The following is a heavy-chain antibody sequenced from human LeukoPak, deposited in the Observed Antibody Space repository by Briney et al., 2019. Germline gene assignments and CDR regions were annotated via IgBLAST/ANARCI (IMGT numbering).Heavy chain of an antibody. D-gene: IGHD3-9*01. CDR2: INHSGST. V-gene: IGHV4-34*01. J-gene: IGHJ3*02. CDR1: GGSFTNYY. CDR3: ASSLVYYDILTGAQGHDAFDI. Sequence: KPSETLSLTCSVYGGSFTNYYWSWIRQPLGKGLEWLGEINHSGSTNNNPSLKSRVTISVDTSKNQFSLKLSSVTAADTAVYYCASSLVYYDILTGAQGHDAFDIRGQGTMVTVSS.